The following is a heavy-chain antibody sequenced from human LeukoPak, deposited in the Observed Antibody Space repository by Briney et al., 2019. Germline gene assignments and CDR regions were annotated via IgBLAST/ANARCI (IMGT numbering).Heavy chain of an antibody. J-gene: IGHJ4*02. CDR3: ARVSRDGYYLFDY. CDR1: GYIIATYY. D-gene: IGHD5-24*01. Sequence: GASVKVSCKASGYIIATYYIDWVRQAPGQGLEWMGRINPSGGSTNYARQFQDRVTMTSDTSTITVYMELSSLRSEDTAVYFCARVSRDGYYLFDYWGQGTLVTVSS. V-gene: IGHV1-46*01. CDR2: INPSGGST.